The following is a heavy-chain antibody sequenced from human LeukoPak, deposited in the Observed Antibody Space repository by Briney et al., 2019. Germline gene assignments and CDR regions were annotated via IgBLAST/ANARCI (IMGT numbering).Heavy chain of an antibody. V-gene: IGHV1-8*03. D-gene: IGHD4-11*01. Sequence: ASVKVSCKASGYTFTSYDIYWVRQAPGQGLEWMGWMNPNRGNTDYAQKFQGRVTITRITSISTAYMETSSPRSEGTGGYYCARGIRPGYSRYGFDYWGQGTLVTVSS. J-gene: IGHJ4*02. CDR2: MNPNRGNT. CDR3: ARGIRPGYSRYGFDY. CDR1: GYTFTSYD.